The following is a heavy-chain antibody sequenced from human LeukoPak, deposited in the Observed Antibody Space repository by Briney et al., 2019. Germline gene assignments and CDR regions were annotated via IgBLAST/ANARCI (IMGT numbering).Heavy chain of an antibody. V-gene: IGHV1-2*02. J-gene: IGHJ3*02. D-gene: IGHD1-26*01. Sequence: ASVKVSCKASGYTFTGYYMHLVRQAPGQGLEWMGWINPNSGGTNYAQKFQGRVTMTRDTSISTAYMELSRLRSDDTAVYYCAAGAHPHDAFDIWGQGTMVTVSS. CDR1: GYTFTGYY. CDR2: INPNSGGT. CDR3: AAGAHPHDAFDI.